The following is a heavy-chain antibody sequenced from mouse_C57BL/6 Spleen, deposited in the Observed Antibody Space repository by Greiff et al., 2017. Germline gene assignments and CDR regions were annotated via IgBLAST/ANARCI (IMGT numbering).Heavy chain of an antibody. CDR2: IWRGGST. Sequence: VNVVESGPGLVQPSQSLSITCTVSGFSLTSYGVHWVRQSPGKGLEWLGVIWRGGSTDYNAAFMYRLSITKDNSKSQVFFKMNRLQADDTAIYYCAKNGGYYGSDWYFDVWGTGTTVTVSS. CDR3: AKNGGYYGSDWYFDV. D-gene: IGHD1-1*01. CDR1: GFSLTSYG. J-gene: IGHJ1*03. V-gene: IGHV2-5*01.